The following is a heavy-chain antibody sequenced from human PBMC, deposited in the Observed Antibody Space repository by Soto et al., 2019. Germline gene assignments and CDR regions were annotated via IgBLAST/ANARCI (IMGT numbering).Heavy chain of an antibody. CDR2: ISYDGSNK. Sequence: GGSLRLSCAASGFTFSSYGMHWVRQAPGKGLEWVAVISYDGSNKYYADSVKGRFTISRDNSKNTLYLQMNSLRAEDTAVYYCAKDQLDTYYHGMDVWGQGTTVTVSS. J-gene: IGHJ6*02. V-gene: IGHV3-30*18. CDR3: AKDQLDTYYHGMDV. D-gene: IGHD5-18*01. CDR1: GFTFSSYG.